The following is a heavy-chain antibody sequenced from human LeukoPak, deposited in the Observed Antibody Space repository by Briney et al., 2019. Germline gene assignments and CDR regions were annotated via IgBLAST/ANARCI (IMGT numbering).Heavy chain of an antibody. Sequence: GESLKISCKGSGYSFTSYWISWVRQMPGKGLEWMGRIDPSDSYTNYSPSFRGHVTISADKSISTAYLQWSSLKASDTAMYYCARTVGATVWFDPWGQGTLVTVSS. D-gene: IGHD1-26*01. CDR2: IDPSDSYT. V-gene: IGHV5-10-1*01. J-gene: IGHJ5*02. CDR1: GYSFTSYW. CDR3: ARTVGATVWFDP.